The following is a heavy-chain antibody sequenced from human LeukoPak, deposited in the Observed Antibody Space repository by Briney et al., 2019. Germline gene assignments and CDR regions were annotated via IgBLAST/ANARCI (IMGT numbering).Heavy chain of an antibody. D-gene: IGHD6-13*01. CDR1: GGTFSSYA. Sequence: ASVKVSCEASGGTFSSYATSWVRQAPGQGLEWMGRIIPILGIANYAQKFQGRVTITADKSTSTAYMELSSLRSEDTAVYYCARIAAAGTNFDYWSQGTLVTVSS. CDR3: ARIAAAGTNFDY. CDR2: IIPILGIA. V-gene: IGHV1-69*04. J-gene: IGHJ4*02.